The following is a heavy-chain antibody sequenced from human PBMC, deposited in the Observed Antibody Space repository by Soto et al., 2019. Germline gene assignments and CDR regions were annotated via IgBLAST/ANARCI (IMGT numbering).Heavy chain of an antibody. CDR1: GFTFSSYA. V-gene: IGHV3-30-3*01. D-gene: IGHD6-19*01. J-gene: IGHJ4*02. Sequence: GGPLRLSCTASGFTFSSYAIPWVRQAPSKGLEWGAFISYDGSNKYYADSVKGRFTISRDNSKNTLYLQMNSLRDEDTAVYYCARDREDSSGLYFDYWGQGTLVTVSS. CDR3: ARDREDSSGLYFDY. CDR2: ISYDGSNK.